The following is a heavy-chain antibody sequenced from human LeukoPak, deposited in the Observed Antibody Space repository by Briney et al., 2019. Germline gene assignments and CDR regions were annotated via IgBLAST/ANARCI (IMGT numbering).Heavy chain of an antibody. D-gene: IGHD1-26*01. CDR1: GYTFTANN. V-gene: IGHV1-2*02. Sequence: ASVKVSCKASGYTFTANNIHWVRQAPGQGPEWMGWVTPNSGATNIAQKFQDRVAMTTDTSISTAYMDLSRLRPDDTAVYYCARDEDGAYYYGMDVWGQGTTVTVSS. CDR2: VTPNSGAT. CDR3: ARDEDGAYYYGMDV. J-gene: IGHJ6*02.